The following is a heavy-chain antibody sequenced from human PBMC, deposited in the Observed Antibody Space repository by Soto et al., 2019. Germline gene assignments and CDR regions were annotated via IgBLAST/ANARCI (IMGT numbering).Heavy chain of an antibody. V-gene: IGHV3-64D*08. D-gene: IGHD4-17*01. CDR1: GFTFSSYA. J-gene: IGHJ4*02. CDR2: ISSNGGST. CDR3: VKDDYGDYVGLVVY. Sequence: RGSLRLSCSASGFTFSSYAMHWVRQAPGKGLEYVSAISSNGGSTYYADSVKGRFTISRDNSKNTLYLQMSSLRAEDTAVYYCVKDDYGDYVGLVVYWGQGTLVTVSS.